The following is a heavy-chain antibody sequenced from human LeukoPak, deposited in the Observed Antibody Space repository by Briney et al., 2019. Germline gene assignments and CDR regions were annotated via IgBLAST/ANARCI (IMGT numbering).Heavy chain of an antibody. CDR2: IKEDGSEK. J-gene: IGHJ4*02. V-gene: IGHV3-7*01. CDR1: GFTFSSYW. Sequence: PVGSLRLSCAASGFTFSSYWMSWVRQAPGKGLEWVANIKEDGSEKYYVDSVKGRFTFSRDNAKNSLYLQMNSLRAEDTAVYYCAREATGGSCFSSTCDHFDYWGQGTLVTVSS. D-gene: IGHD2-15*01. CDR3: AREATGGSCFSSTCDHFDY.